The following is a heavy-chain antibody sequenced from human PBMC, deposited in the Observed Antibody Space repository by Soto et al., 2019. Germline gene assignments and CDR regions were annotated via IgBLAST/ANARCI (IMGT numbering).Heavy chain of an antibody. D-gene: IGHD3-22*01. CDR1: GGTFSSYA. Sequence: GASVKVSCKASGGTFSSYAISWVRQAPGQGLEWMGGIIPIFGTADYAQKFQVRVTITADESTSTAYMELNSLRSEDTAIYYCATMKGRRYDYDRSGYYYFDYWGQGTVVTVSS. CDR3: ATMKGRRYDYDRSGYYYFDY. CDR2: IIPIFGTA. J-gene: IGHJ4*02. V-gene: IGHV1-69*13.